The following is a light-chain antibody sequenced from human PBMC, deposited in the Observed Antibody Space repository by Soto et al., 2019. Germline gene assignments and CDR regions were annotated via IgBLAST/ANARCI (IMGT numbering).Light chain of an antibody. Sequence: IVLTQTPLSSAVTPGQPASFSCGSSESLVHSDGKTYLGWLHLRPGQPPRLLIYQISKRPPGVPDRFSGSRAGTNFTLKISRVEPEDVGTFYCMQASQLRTFGQGTKVEIK. CDR3: MQASQLRT. J-gene: IGKJ1*01. CDR2: QIS. CDR1: ESLVHSDGKTY. V-gene: IGKV2-24*01.